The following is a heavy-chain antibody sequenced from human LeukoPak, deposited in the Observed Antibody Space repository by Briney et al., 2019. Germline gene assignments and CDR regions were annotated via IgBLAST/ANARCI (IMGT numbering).Heavy chain of an antibody. Sequence: PSETLSLTCTVSGGSININNHYWGWIRQPPGKGLQWIGSIYFTGTTYYNPSLQSRITISVDTSKNQFSLKLSSVTAADTAVYYGARALYGDYVFYYYYMDVWGKGTTVTVSS. CDR2: IYFTGTT. J-gene: IGHJ6*03. CDR3: ARALYGDYVFYYYYMDV. CDR1: GGSININNHY. D-gene: IGHD4-17*01. V-gene: IGHV4-39*07.